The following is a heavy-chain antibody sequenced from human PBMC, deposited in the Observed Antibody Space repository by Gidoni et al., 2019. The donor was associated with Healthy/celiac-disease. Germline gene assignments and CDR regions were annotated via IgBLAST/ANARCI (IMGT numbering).Heavy chain of an antibody. J-gene: IGHJ5*02. CDR3: AMRRIAAAANWFDP. CDR1: GLPFSSYA. D-gene: IGHD6-13*01. V-gene: IGHV3-23*01. Sequence: EVQLLESGGGLVQPGGSLRLSCAASGLPFSSYAMSWVRQAPGKGLEWVSCISGSGGSTYYADSVKGRFTISRDNSKNTLYLQMNSLRAEDTAVYYCAMRRIAAAANWFDPWGQGTLVTVSS. CDR2: ISGSGGST.